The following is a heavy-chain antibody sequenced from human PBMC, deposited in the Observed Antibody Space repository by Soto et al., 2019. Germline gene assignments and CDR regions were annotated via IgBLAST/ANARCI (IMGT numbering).Heavy chain of an antibody. Sequence: QVHLEQSGAEVKKAGASVKISCKASGYSFAAYYINWVRQVSGQGLEWMGWINPNTGVTDYAQKFQGRVTLTRDTSIKTAYLELTSLRSDDTAVYYCARVVRGVVNWFDPWGQGTLVTVSS. D-gene: IGHD3-10*01. CDR2: INPNTGVT. V-gene: IGHV1-2*02. J-gene: IGHJ5*02. CDR3: ARVVRGVVNWFDP. CDR1: GYSFAAYY.